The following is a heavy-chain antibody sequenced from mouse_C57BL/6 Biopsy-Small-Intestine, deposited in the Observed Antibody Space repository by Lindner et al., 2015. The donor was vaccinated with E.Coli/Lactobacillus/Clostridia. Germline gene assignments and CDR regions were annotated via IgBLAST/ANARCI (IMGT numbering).Heavy chain of an antibody. CDR2: IYPGDGDT. V-gene: IGHV1-82*01. CDR3: ARKIYYDYDFDY. J-gene: IGHJ2*01. D-gene: IGHD2-4*01. Sequence: VQLQESGPELVKPGASVKISCKASGYAFSSSWMNWVKQRPGKGLEWIGRIYPGDGDTDYNGKFKGKATLTADKSSSTAYMQISSLTSEDSAVYFCARKIYYDYDFDYWGQGTTLTVSS. CDR1: GYAFSSSW.